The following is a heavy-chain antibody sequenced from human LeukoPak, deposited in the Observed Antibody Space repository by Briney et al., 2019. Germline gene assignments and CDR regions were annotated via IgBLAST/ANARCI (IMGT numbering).Heavy chain of an antibody. V-gene: IGHV1-3*01. CDR3: ARDSGYCSSTGCYVHYFDY. J-gene: IGHJ4*02. CDR1: GYTFTSYA. D-gene: IGHD2-2*01. Sequence: ASVKVSCKASGYTFTSYAMHWVRQAPGQRLEWMGWINAGNGNTKYSQKFQGRVTITRDTSASTAYMELSSLRSEDTAVYYCARDSGYCSSTGCYVHYFDYWGQGILVTVSS. CDR2: INAGNGNT.